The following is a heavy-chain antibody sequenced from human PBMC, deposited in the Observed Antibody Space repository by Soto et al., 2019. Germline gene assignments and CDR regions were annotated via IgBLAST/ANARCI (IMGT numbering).Heavy chain of an antibody. CDR1: GYTFTSYY. V-gene: IGHV1-46*04. Sequence: QVQLVQSGAEVKKPGASVKVSCKASGYTFTSYYMHWVRQAPGQGLEWMGIINPSGGSTSYSQKLQGRVTMTRDTSTSTVYMELSSLRSEDTAVYYCARGREVAARFGFGYYYGMDVWGQGTTVTVSS. D-gene: IGHD6-6*01. CDR3: ARGREVAARFGFGYYYGMDV. CDR2: INPSGGST. J-gene: IGHJ6*02.